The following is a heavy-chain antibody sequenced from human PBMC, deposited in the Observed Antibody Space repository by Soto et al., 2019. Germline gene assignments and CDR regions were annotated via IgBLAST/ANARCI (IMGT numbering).Heavy chain of an antibody. Sequence: SHTLSLTCVISGDSVSSNSAAWNLIRQSPSRGLEWLGRTYYRSKWYNDYAVSVKSRITINPDTSKNQFSLQLNSATPEDTAVYYCARDLILVGSSPGARYYFDYWGQGTLVTVSS. J-gene: IGHJ4*02. CDR3: ARDLILVGSSPGARYYFDY. CDR1: GDSVSSNSAA. V-gene: IGHV6-1*01. D-gene: IGHD6-6*01. CDR2: TYYRSKWYN.